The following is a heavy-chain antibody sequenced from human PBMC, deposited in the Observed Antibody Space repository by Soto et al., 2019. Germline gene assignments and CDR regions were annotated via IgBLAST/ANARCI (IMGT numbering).Heavy chain of an antibody. Sequence: QVQLVQSGAEVKKPGSSVKVSCKASGGTFSSYAISWVRQAPGQGLEWMGGIIPIFGTANYAQKFQGRVTITGDEPTSTAYMELSSLRSEDTAVYYCGGEGGGGYGMDVWGQGTTVTVSS. D-gene: IGHD1-26*01. CDR2: IIPIFGTA. J-gene: IGHJ6*02. CDR3: GGEGGGGYGMDV. CDR1: GGTFSSYA. V-gene: IGHV1-69*01.